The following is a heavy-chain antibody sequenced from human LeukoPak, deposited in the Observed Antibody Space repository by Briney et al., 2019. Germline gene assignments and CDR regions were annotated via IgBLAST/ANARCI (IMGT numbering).Heavy chain of an antibody. D-gene: IGHD6-13*01. CDR3: ARGSGYSSSWGYYYGMDV. CDR2: IHLSGRT. CDR1: GGSISSSNW. V-gene: IGHV4-4*02. J-gene: IGHJ6*04. Sequence: SETLSLTCAVSGGSISSSNWWSWVRQPPGEGLEWSGVIHLSGRTNYNPSLKSRVTISVDKSKNQCSLKLSAVTAADTAVYYCARGSGYSSSWGYYYGMDVWGKGTTVTVSS.